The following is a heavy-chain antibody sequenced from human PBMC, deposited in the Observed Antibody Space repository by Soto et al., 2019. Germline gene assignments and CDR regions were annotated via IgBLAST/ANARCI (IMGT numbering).Heavy chain of an antibody. D-gene: IGHD1-26*01. CDR2: ISGSGGST. CDR1: GFTFSGYA. Sequence: AGGSLRLSCAASGFTFSGYAMSWVRQAPGKGLEWVSAISGSGGSTYYADSVKGRFTISRDNSKNTLYLQMNSLRAEDTAVYYCAKEVRYGGNNDYWGQGTLVTVSS. V-gene: IGHV3-23*01. CDR3: AKEVRYGGNNDY. J-gene: IGHJ4*02.